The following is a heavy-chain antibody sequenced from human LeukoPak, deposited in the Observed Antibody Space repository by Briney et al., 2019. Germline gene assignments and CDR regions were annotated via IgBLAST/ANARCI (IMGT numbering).Heavy chain of an antibody. CDR3: ARHFSEAYDFFDP. Sequence: GESLKTSCNGSGCSFTSYWISWVRQMPGEGLEWMARIDPSDSYTSYSPSFQGHVTISTDKSINTAYLQWSSLKASDTAIYYCARHFSEAYDFFDPWGQGTLVTVSS. CDR2: IDPSDSYT. V-gene: IGHV5-10-1*01. J-gene: IGHJ5*02. CDR1: GCSFTSYW. D-gene: IGHD5-12*01.